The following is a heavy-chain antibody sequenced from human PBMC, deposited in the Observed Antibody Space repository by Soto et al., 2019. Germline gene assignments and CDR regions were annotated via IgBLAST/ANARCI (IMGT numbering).Heavy chain of an antibody. V-gene: IGHV5-51*01. D-gene: IGHD2-21*02. J-gene: IGHJ2*01. CDR1: GYSFADFW. CDR3: ARRTSAREYGGDSSWFFDL. Sequence: EVQLLQSGAEVKKPGESLKISCEGTGYSFADFWIGWVRQMPGKGLEWMGIFYPGDSEAKYSPSFRGRVTFSVDRSITAAYLQWSSLKASDTAMYFCARRTSAREYGGDSSWFFDLWGRGTLVTVSS. CDR2: FYPGDSEA.